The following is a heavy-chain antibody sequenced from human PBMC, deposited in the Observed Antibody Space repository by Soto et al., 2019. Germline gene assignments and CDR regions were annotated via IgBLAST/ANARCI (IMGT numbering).Heavy chain of an antibody. D-gene: IGHD3-9*01. J-gene: IGHJ5*02. CDR3: ARDLAPHYDILVGTHESNWFDP. CDR1: GYTLTELS. CDR2: FDPEDGET. V-gene: IGHV1-24*01. Sequence: ASVKVSCKVSGYTLTELSMHWVRQAPGKGLEWMGGFDPEDGETIYAQKFQGRVTMTEDTSTDTAYMELSSLRSEDTAVYYCARDLAPHYDILVGTHESNWFDPWGQGTLVTVSS.